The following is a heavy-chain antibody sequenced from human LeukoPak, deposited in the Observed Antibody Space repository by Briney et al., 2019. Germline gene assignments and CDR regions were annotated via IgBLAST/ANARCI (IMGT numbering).Heavy chain of an antibody. Sequence: PGGSLRLSCAASGFTVSSNYMSWVRQAPGKGLEWVSVIYSGGSTYYADSVKGRFTISRDNSKNTLYLQMNSLRAEDTAVYYCARARIAARLDFDYWGQGTLSPSPQ. D-gene: IGHD6-6*01. CDR3: ARARIAARLDFDY. J-gene: IGHJ4*02. V-gene: IGHV3-53*01. CDR2: IYSGGST. CDR1: GFTVSSNY.